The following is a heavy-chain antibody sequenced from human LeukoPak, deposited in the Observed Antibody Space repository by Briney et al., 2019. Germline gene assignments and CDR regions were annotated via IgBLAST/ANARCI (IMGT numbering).Heavy chain of an antibody. Sequence: SQTLSLTCTVSGGSISSGGYYWSWIRQHPGKGLVWIGYIYYSGSTYYNPSLKSRVTISVDTSKNQFSLKLSSVPAADTAVYYCARSGGGYVVVVPAAPGHWFDPWGQGTLVTVSS. J-gene: IGHJ5*02. CDR3: ARSGGGYVVVVPAAPGHWFDP. CDR1: GGSISSGGYY. CDR2: IYYSGST. V-gene: IGHV4-31*03. D-gene: IGHD2-2*01.